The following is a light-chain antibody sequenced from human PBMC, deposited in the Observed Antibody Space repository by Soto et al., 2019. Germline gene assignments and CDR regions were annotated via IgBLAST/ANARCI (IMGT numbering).Light chain of an antibody. CDR3: SSFTSSNTVV. J-gene: IGLJ3*02. Sequence: QSALTQPASVSGSPGQSITISCTGTSSDVGSYNYVSWYQQHPDKAPKLMIYDVSNRPSGVSNRFSGSKSGNTACLTISGLQAEDEADYYCSSFTSSNTVVFGGGTKLTVL. V-gene: IGLV2-14*03. CDR2: DVS. CDR1: SSDVGSYNY.